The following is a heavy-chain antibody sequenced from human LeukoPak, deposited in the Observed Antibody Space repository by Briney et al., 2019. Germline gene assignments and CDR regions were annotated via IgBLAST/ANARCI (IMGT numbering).Heavy chain of an antibody. J-gene: IGHJ5*02. Sequence: SETLSLTCTVSGYSISSGYYWGWIRQPPGKGLEWIGSIYHSGSTYYNPSLKSRVTISVDTSKNQFSLKLSSVTAADTAVYYCAREVPLRTIFGVELNWFDPWGQGTLVTVSS. CDR2: IYHSGST. V-gene: IGHV4-38-2*02. D-gene: IGHD3-3*01. CDR1: GYSISSGYY. CDR3: AREVPLRTIFGVELNWFDP.